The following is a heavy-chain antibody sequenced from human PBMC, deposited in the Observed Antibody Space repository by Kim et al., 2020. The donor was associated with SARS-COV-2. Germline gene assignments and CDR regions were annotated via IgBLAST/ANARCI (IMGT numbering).Heavy chain of an antibody. CDR3: ARDATAGSPRRYFQH. J-gene: IGHJ1*01. CDR1: GGSFSGYY. CDR2: INHSGST. V-gene: IGHV4-34*01. Sequence: SETLSLTCAVYGGSFSGYYWSWIRQPPGKGLEWIGEINHSGSTNYNPSLKSRVTISVDTSKNQFSLKRSSVTAADTAVFYCARDATAGSPRRYFQHWGQG. D-gene: IGHD6-19*01.